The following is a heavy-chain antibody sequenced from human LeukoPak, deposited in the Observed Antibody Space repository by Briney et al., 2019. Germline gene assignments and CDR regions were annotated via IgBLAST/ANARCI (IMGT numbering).Heavy chain of an antibody. CDR3: TRHGEGYYYYGLDV. CDR2: IKSKADNYAT. V-gene: IGHV3-73*01. CDR1: GFTFSGSA. Sequence: SGGSLRLSCAASGFTFSGSAMHWVRQASGKGLEWVGRIKSKADNYATAYAASVIGRFTISRDDSKNPAYLQMNSLKTEDTAVYYCTRHGEGYYYYGLDVWGQGTTVTVSS. D-gene: IGHD3-10*01. J-gene: IGHJ6*02.